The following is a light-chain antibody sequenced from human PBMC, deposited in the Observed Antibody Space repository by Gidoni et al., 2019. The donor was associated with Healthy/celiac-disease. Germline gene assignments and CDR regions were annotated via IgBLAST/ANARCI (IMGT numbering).Light chain of an antibody. CDR2: GAS. Sequence: ELVMTQSSATLSVSPGERATLSCRASQSVSSNLAWYQQKPGQAPRLLIYGASTKATGSPARFSGSGSGTEFTLTISSRQSEDFAVYYCQQYNDWPPWTFGQGTKVEIK. J-gene: IGKJ1*01. V-gene: IGKV3-15*01. CDR1: QSVSSN. CDR3: QQYNDWPPWT.